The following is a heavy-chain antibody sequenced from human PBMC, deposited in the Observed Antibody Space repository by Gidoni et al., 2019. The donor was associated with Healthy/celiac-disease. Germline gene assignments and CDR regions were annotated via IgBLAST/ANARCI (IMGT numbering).Heavy chain of an antibody. V-gene: IGHV3-21*01. Sequence: EVQLAASGGGLVKPGGSLRLPCAPSGSPVITYSMNWARQAPGMGLELVSSSSSSGSDIYYADSVKDRVTTSRDNAKNSLYLQMNSLRAEDTAVYYCARVWSGDGYDKVNSFDYWGQGTLVTVSS. CDR2: SSSSGSDI. CDR3: ARVWSGDGYDKVNSFDY. D-gene: IGHD5-12*01. CDR1: GSPVITYS. J-gene: IGHJ4*02.